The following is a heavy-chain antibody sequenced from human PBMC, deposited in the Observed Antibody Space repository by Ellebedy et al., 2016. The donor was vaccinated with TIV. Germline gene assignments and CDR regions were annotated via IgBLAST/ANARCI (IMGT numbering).Heavy chain of an antibody. CDR2: LKPDGTED. CDR3: ARNSGWSTDY. Sequence: GESLKISCAASGFAFSSYWMSWVRQAPGTGLEWVANLKPDGTEDYYVGSMKGRFTVSRDNAKSSLYLHLSSLGAEDTAVYYCARNSGWSTDYWGLGTLVTVSS. V-gene: IGHV3-7*03. J-gene: IGHJ4*02. D-gene: IGHD6-19*01. CDR1: GFAFSSYW.